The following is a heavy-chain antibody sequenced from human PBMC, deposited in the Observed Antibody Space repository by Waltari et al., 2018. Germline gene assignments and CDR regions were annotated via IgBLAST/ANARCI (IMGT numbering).Heavy chain of an antibody. CDR1: GFTLPSYG. CDR3: ARNPNPFYYDSPCDL. Sequence: VQLVQSESAVKKPGASVKVSCKTSGFTLPSYGSTWVRKAPGQGLEWSGWISGNTRDTNYAQEFRDRVTMTTDTSTNTVYMELRTLRSDDTALYYCARNPNPFYYDSPCDLWGQGTELTVSS. CDR2: ISGNTRDT. D-gene: IGHD3-22*01. J-gene: IGHJ3*01. V-gene: IGHV1-18*01.